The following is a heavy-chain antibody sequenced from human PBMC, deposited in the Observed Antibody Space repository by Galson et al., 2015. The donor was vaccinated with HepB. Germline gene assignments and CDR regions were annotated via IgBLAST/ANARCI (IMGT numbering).Heavy chain of an antibody. V-gene: IGHV3-64D*06. CDR3: VNTVDGDYNY. D-gene: IGHD4-17*01. Sequence: SLRLSCAASGFTFRSYAMDWVRQAPGKGLEYISAIGSDGENTYYVDSVKGRFTISRDNSKNTLFLQMTNLRPEDTAIYYCVNTVDGDYNYWGQGTLVTVSS. J-gene: IGHJ4*02. CDR1: GFTFRSYA. CDR2: IGSDGENT.